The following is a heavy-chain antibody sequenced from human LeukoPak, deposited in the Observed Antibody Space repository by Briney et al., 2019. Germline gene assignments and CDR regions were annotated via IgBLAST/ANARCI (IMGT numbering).Heavy chain of an antibody. CDR2: ISSSSSYI. CDR1: GFSFSTYS. D-gene: IGHD6-13*01. V-gene: IGHV3-21*01. CDR3: ARDSTRWFSPSDH. Sequence: GGSLRLSCAASGFSFSTYSMNWVRQAPGKGLEWVSSISSSSSYIYYADSVKGRFTVSRDNAKNSLYLQMNTLRADDTAVYYCARDSTRWFSPSDHWGQGMLVTVSS. J-gene: IGHJ4*02.